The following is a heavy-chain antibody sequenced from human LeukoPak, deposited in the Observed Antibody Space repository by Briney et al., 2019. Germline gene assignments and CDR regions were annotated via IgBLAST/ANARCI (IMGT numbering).Heavy chain of an antibody. Sequence: GGSLRLSCAVSGITLSNYGMRWVRQAPGKGLEGVGGISESGGRSNYADSVRARCTISSDNPKNTLYMQMNSLRAEDTAVYFCAKRGVVIRVILVGFHKDAYYFDSWGQGALVTVSS. J-gene: IGHJ4*02. CDR2: ISESGGRS. CDR1: GITLSNYG. CDR3: AKRGVVIRVILVGFHKDAYYFDS. D-gene: IGHD3-22*01. V-gene: IGHV3-23*01.